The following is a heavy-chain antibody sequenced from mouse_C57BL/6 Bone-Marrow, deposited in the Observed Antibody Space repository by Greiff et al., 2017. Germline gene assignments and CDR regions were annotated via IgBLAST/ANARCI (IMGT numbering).Heavy chain of an antibody. V-gene: IGHV1-4*01. CDR1: GYTFTCYT. CDR2: INPSSGYT. CDR3: ARQLRPHYYAMDY. D-gene: IGHD3-2*02. Sequence: VQLQQSGAELARPGASVKMSCKASGYTFTCYTMHWVKQRPGQGLEWIGYINPSSGYTKYNQKFKDKATLTADKSSSTAYMQLSSLTSEDSAVYYCARQLRPHYYAMDYWGQGTSVTVSS. J-gene: IGHJ4*01.